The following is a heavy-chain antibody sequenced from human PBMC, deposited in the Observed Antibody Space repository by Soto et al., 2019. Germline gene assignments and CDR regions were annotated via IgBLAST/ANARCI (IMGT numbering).Heavy chain of an antibody. CDR1: GFTFSSYG. CDR2: IWYDGSNK. D-gene: IGHD3-22*01. Sequence: QVQLVESGGGVVQPGRFLRLSCAASGFTFSSYGMHWVRQAPGKGLEWVAVIWYDGSNKYYADSVKGRFTISRDNSKNTLYLQMNSLRAEDTAVYYCAREDYYYDSSGYSYYFDYWGQGTLVTVSS. J-gene: IGHJ4*02. V-gene: IGHV3-33*01. CDR3: AREDYYYDSSGYSYYFDY.